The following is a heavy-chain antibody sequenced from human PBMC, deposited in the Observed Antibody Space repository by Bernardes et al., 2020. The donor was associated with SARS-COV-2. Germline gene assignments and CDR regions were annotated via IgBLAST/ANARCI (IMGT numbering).Heavy chain of an antibody. V-gene: IGHV4-34*01. CDR2: INHSGST. CDR3: ARGRRYCSSTSCYFPGWFDP. Sequence: SETLSLTCAVYGGSFSGYYWSWIRQPPGKGLEWIGEINHSGSTNYNPSLKSRVTISVDTSKNQFSLKLSSVTAADTAVYYCARGRRYCSSTSCYFPGWFDPWGQGTLVTVSS. J-gene: IGHJ5*02. CDR1: GGSFSGYY. D-gene: IGHD2-2*01.